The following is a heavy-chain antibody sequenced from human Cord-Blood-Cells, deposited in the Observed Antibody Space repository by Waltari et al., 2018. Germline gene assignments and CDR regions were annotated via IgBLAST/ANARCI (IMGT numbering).Heavy chain of an antibody. Sequence: QEKLVLSGAEVKKRGSTVRVSCCASGGSFSRYEKSWVRQAPGQGLEWMGGSIPIFGTANYAQKFQGRVTITADKSTSTAYMELSSLGSEDTAVYYCARAWNYGAFDIWGQGTMVTVSS. V-gene: IGHV1-69*06. CDR3: ARAWNYGAFDI. CDR2: SIPIFGTA. D-gene: IGHD1-7*01. CDR1: GGSFSRYE. J-gene: IGHJ3*02.